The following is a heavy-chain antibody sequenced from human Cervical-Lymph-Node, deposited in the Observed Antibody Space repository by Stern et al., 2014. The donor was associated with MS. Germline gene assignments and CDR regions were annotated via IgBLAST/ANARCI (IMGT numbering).Heavy chain of an antibody. CDR1: GYTFTNYY. Sequence: VQLEESGAEVKKPGASVKVSCKASGYTFTNYYMHWVRQAPGQGLEWMGIIDPSGGSTAYAQKFQGRVTMTRDTSTSTVYMELSSLRSEDTAVYYCARDQRNSGEGTRCDVWGQGTTVTVSS. V-gene: IGHV1-46*01. D-gene: IGHD4-23*01. CDR3: ARDQRNSGEGTRCDV. CDR2: IDPSGGST. J-gene: IGHJ6*02.